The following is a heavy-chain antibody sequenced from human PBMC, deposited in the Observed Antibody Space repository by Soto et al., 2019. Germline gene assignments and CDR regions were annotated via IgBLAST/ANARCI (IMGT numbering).Heavy chain of an antibody. CDR1: GFAFSNNW. J-gene: IGHJ4*02. D-gene: IGHD2-15*01. CDR3: HSILQTQS. CDR2: ISSDGITT. V-gene: IGHV3-74*01. Sequence: EVQVVESGGGLVQPGGSLRLSCAASGFAFSNNWMHWVRQAPGKGLVWVSRISSDGITTTYADFVKGRFTISRDNAKNTVHLQMNSLTVEDTALYFCHSILQTQSWGQGTLVTVSS.